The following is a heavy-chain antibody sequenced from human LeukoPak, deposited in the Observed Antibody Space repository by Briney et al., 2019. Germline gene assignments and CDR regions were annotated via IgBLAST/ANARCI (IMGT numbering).Heavy chain of an antibody. CDR3: ARGQRWSRPSCYYY. CDR1: GGTFSSYA. D-gene: IGHD2-2*01. J-gene: IGHJ4*02. CDR2: MFPIFGAA. Sequence: ASVKVFCKASGGTFSSYAMGWVRQAPGQGLEGMGGMFPIFGAANYAQKFQGRVTIPTDEHTRTAYMKLRTLSSEDTAVYHCARGQRWSRPSCYYYWRQGPLVSASS. V-gene: IGHV1-69*05.